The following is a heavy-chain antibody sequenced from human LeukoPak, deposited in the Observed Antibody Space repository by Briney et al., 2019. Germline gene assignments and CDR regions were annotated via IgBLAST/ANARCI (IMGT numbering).Heavy chain of an antibody. CDR1: GGSISSSNW. CDR3: ARAHSSGYYYKGNAFDI. J-gene: IGHJ3*02. CDR2: IYHSGST. Sequence: SETLSLTCAVSGGSISSSNWWSWVRQPPGKGLEWIGEIYHSGSTNYNPSLKSRVTISVDTSKNQFSLKLSSVTAADTAVYYCARAHSSGYYYKGNAFDIWGQGTMVTVSS. V-gene: IGHV4-4*02. D-gene: IGHD3-22*01.